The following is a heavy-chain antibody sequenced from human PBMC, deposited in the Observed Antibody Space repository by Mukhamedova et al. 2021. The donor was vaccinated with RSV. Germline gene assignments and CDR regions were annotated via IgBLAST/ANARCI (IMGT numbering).Heavy chain of an antibody. V-gene: IGHV3-15*01. J-gene: IGHJ4*02. D-gene: IGHD2-2*01. CDR2: GGTT. CDR3: TTDEGDCSSTSCYRGYSYGAFGY. Sequence: GGTTDYAAPVKGRFTISRDDSKNTLYLQMNSLKTEDTAVYYCTTDEGDCSSTSCYRGYSYGAFGYWGQGTLVTVSS.